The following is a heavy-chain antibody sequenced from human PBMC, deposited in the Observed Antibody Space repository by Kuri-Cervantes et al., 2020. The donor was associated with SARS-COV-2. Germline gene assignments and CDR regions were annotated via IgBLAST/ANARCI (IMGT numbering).Heavy chain of an antibody. D-gene: IGHD3-3*01. Sequence: GGSLRLSCAASGFTFSSYWMSWVRQAPGKGLEWVAVISYDGSNKYYADSVKGRFTISRDNSKNTLYLQMNSLRAEDTAVYYCARDAQPQIVLRFLEWLFRSPFDPWGQGTLVTVSS. V-gene: IGHV3-30*03. CDR1: GFTFSSYW. CDR2: ISYDGSNK. CDR3: ARDAQPQIVLRFLEWLFRSPFDP. J-gene: IGHJ5*02.